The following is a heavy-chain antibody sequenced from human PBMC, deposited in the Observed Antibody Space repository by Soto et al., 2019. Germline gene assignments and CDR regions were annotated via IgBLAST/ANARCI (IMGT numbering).Heavy chain of an antibody. D-gene: IGHD3-22*01. CDR1: GYTFTDYY. CDR3: ARRKAGYHDSSGSGAFDI. J-gene: IGHJ3*02. Sequence: ASVKVSCKASGYTFTDYYLHWVRQAPGQGLEWMGWINPNSGDTIYAQKFQGRVTLTRDTSISTAYMELSRLRSDDTAVYYCARRKAGYHDSSGSGAFDIWGQGTMVTVSS. V-gene: IGHV1-2*02. CDR2: INPNSGDT.